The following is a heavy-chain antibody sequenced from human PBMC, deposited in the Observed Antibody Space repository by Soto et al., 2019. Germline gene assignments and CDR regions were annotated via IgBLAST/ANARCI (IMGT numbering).Heavy chain of an antibody. Sequence: QITLKESGPTLVKPTQTLTLTCTFSGFSLSTSGLGVGWIRQPPGKALECLALIYWDDDKRYSPSLKSRLTITKDTTKTQVVRTMTNMDPVDTATYFCAHRLCDSSCYWDVGYFDYWGRGTLVTVSS. CDR1: GFSLSTSGLG. J-gene: IGHJ4*02. V-gene: IGHV2-5*02. CDR2: IYWDDDK. CDR3: AHRLCDSSCYWDVGYFDY. D-gene: IGHD3-22*01.